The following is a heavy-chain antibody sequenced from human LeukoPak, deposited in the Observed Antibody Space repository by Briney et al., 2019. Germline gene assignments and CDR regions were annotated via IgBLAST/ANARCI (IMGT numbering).Heavy chain of an antibody. J-gene: IGHJ5*02. V-gene: IGHV1-69-2*01. D-gene: IGHD1-7*01. CDR2: VDPEDGTT. CDR3: ARGDFGTRGYFDP. Sequence: ASVKISFKVSGYALKDYYMHWVQQAPGKGLEWMGLVDPEDGTTVYAEKFQGRVTLIADTSTNTAYMELRSLRSEDTAVYYCARGDFGTRGYFDPWGQGTLVTVSS. CDR1: GYALKDYY.